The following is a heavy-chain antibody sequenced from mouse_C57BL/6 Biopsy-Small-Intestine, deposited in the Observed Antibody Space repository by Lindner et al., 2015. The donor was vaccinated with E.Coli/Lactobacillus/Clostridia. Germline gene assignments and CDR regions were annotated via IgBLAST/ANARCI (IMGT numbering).Heavy chain of an antibody. D-gene: IGHD1-1*01. J-gene: IGHJ3*01. CDR1: GYSFTGYY. CDR2: INPSTGGT. CDR3: ARSFEHGSSYKAWFAY. Sequence: VQLQESGPELVKPGASVKISCKASGYSFTGYYMNWVKQSPEKSLEWIGEINPSTGGTIYNQKFTAKATLTVDKSSTTAYMQLKSLTSEDSAVYYCARSFEHGSSYKAWFAYWGQGTLVTVSA. V-gene: IGHV1-42*01.